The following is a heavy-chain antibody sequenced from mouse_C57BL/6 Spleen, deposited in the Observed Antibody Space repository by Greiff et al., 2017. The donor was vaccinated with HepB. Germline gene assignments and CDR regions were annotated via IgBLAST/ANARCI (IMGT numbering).Heavy chain of an antibody. J-gene: IGHJ3*01. CDR2: ISDGGSYT. D-gene: IGHD1-1*01. Sequence: EVHLVESGGGLVKPGGSLKLSCAASGFTFSSYAMSWVRQTPEKRLEWVATISDGGSYTYYPDNVKGRFTISRDNAKNNLYLQMSHLKSEDTAMYYCARAPHYGSSEAWFAYWGQGTLVTVSA. CDR3: ARAPHYGSSEAWFAY. CDR1: GFTFSSYA. V-gene: IGHV5-4*01.